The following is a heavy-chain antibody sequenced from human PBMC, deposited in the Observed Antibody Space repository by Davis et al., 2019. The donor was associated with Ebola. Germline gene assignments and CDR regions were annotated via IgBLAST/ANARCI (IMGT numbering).Heavy chain of an antibody. CDR3: ARQPAAILWDIQNWFDP. D-gene: IGHD2-2*01. CDR1: GYSFTSYW. CDR2: IDPSDSYT. V-gene: IGHV5-10-1*01. J-gene: IGHJ5*02. Sequence: GESLKISCKGSGYSFTSYWISWVRQMPGKGLEWMGRIDPSDSYTNYSPSFQGHVTISADKSISTAYLQWSSLKASDTAMYYCARQPAAILWDIQNWFDPWGRGTLVTVSS.